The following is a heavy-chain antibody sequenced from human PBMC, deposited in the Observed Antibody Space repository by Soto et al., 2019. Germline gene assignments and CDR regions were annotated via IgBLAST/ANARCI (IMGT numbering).Heavy chain of an antibody. V-gene: IGHV3-23*01. CDR3: AKDDLLRYFDWLSPPDWFDP. Sequence: GGSLRLSCAASGFTFSSYAMSWVRQAPGKGLEWVSAISGSGGSTYYADSVKGRFTISRDNSKNTLYLQMNSLRAEDTAVYYCAKDDLLRYFDWLSPPDWFDPWGQGTLVTVSS. CDR1: GFTFSSYA. D-gene: IGHD3-9*01. J-gene: IGHJ5*02. CDR2: ISGSGGST.